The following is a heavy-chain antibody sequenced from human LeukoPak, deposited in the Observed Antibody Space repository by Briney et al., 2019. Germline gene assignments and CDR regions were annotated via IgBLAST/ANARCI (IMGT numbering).Heavy chain of an antibody. J-gene: IGHJ4*02. Sequence: SETLSLTCTVSGGSISSSSYYWGWIRQPPGKGLEWIGSIYYSGSTYYNPSLKSRVTISVDTSKNQFSLKLSSVTAADTAVYYCARPSLYSSSWYFDYWGQGTLVTVSS. CDR2: IYYSGST. V-gene: IGHV4-39*01. CDR1: GGSISSSSYY. CDR3: ARPSLYSSSWYFDY. D-gene: IGHD6-13*01.